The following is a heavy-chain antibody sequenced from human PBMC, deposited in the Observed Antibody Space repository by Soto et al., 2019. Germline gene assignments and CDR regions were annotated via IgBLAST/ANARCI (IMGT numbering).Heavy chain of an antibody. D-gene: IGHD3-16*01. CDR1: GLTFSFYP. CDR3: ANWGKSGSDF. CDR2: ISSTAGTI. Sequence: EVLLLESGGGLVQPGGSLSLSCEASGLTFSFYPMSWFPQAQGKGLEWASGISSTAGTIYYADPVKGRFTISRDNSKNTLYLQMDSLRAEDTAVYYCANWGKSGSDFWGQGTLVTVSS. V-gene: IGHV3-23*01. J-gene: IGHJ4*02.